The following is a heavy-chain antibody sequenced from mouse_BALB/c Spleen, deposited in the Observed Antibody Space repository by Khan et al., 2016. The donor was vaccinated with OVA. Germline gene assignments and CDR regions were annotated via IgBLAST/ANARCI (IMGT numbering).Heavy chain of an antibody. D-gene: IGHD1-2*01. CDR1: GYSITSGYG. CDR2: ISYSVST. J-gene: IGHJ2*01. CDR3: ARTARSKY. V-gene: IGHV3-2*02. Sequence: EVQLVESGPGLVKPSQSLSLTCTVTGYSITSGYGWNWIRHFPGNKLECICYISYSVSTNYNPSLKRRFSLTRDTSQNQFFLQLNSVSTDEIASYYCARTARSKYWGQGTNLTVSA.